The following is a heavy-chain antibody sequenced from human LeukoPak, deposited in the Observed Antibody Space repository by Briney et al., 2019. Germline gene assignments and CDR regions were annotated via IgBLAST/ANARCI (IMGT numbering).Heavy chain of an antibody. CDR1: GFTFSSYA. CDR2: ISFDGNYK. CDR3: ARACYGSGSPSWFDP. D-gene: IGHD3-10*01. Sequence: PGGSLRLSCAASGFTFSSYAMHWVRQAPGKGLEWVALISFDGNYKYFADSVKGRFTISRDNSKNTLYLQMNSLRAEDTGVYYCARACYGSGSPSWFDPWGQGTLVTVSS. V-gene: IGHV3-30-3*01. J-gene: IGHJ5*02.